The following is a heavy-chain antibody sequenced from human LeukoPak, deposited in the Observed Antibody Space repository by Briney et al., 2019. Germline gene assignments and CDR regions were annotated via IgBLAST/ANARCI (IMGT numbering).Heavy chain of an antibody. V-gene: IGHV3-53*01. D-gene: IGHD6-19*01. J-gene: IGHJ4*02. CDR3: TSLLVYNSGWYRD. Sequence: GGSLRLSCAASGFTVGSNYMSWVRQAPGKGLEWVSVIYSDGTTYYADSVKGRFTISRDNSKNTLYLQMNSLRAEDTAVYYCTSLLVYNSGWYRDWGQGTLVTVSS. CDR1: GFTVGSNY. CDR2: IYSDGTT.